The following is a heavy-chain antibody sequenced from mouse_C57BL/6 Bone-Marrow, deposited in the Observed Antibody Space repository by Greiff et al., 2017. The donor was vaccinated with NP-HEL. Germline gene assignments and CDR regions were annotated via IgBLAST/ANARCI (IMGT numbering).Heavy chain of an antibody. CDR1: GYTFTSYW. Sequence: QVQLQQPGAELVKPGASVKLSCKASGYTFTSYWMQWVKQRPGQGLEWIGEIDPSDSYTNYNQKFKGKATLTVDTSSSTAYLQLSGLKSDDSAVNYCARAGIWSYAMDNWGQGTSVTVSS. D-gene: IGHD1-1*02. CDR3: ARAGIWSYAMDN. V-gene: IGHV1-50*01. CDR2: IDPSDSYT. J-gene: IGHJ4*01.